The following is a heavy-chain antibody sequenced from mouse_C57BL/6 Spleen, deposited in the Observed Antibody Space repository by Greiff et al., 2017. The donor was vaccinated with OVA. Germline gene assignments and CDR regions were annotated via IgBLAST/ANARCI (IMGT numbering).Heavy chain of an antibody. CDR1: GYSITSGYY. V-gene: IGHV3-6*01. CDR3: ARDSNYVAYYAMDY. CDR2: ISYDGSN. D-gene: IGHD2-5*01. J-gene: IGHJ4*01. Sequence: VQLKESGPGLVKPSQSLSLTCSVTGYSITSGYYWNWIRQFPGNKLEWMGYISYDGSNNYNPSLKNRISITRDPSKNQFFLKLNSVTTEDTATYYCARDSNYVAYYAMDYWGQGTSVTVSS.